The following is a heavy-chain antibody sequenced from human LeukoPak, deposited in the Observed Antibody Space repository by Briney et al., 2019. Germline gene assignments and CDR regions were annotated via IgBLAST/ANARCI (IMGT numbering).Heavy chain of an antibody. V-gene: IGHV1-69*04. D-gene: IGHD2-2*02. CDR3: ARGEATQTAYTLYYYYGMDV. J-gene: IGHJ6*02. Sequence: SVKVPCKASGGTFSSYAISWVRQAPGQGLEWLGRIIPILGIANYAQKFQGRVTITADKSTSTAYMELSSLRSEDTAVYYCARGEATQTAYTLYYYYGMDVWGQGTTVTVSS. CDR2: IIPILGIA. CDR1: GGTFSSYA.